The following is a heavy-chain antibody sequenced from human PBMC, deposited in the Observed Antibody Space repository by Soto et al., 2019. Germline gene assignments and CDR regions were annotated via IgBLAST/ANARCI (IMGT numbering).Heavy chain of an antibody. CDR3: ARGYSSSSAAFDY. CDR2: ISYDASNK. J-gene: IGHJ4*02. V-gene: IGHV3-30-3*01. D-gene: IGHD6-13*01. CDR1: GFTFSSYA. Sequence: QVQLVESGGGVVQPGRSLTLSCAASGFTFSSYAIHWVRQAPGKGLEWVAIISYDASNKYYADSVKGRFTISRDKSKNNRYLQMNSLRTEDTAVYYCARGYSSSSAAFDYWGQGTLVTVSS.